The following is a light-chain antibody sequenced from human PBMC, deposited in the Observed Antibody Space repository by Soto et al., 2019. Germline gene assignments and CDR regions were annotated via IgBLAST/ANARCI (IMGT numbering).Light chain of an antibody. CDR1: QSVSSN. V-gene: IGKV3-15*01. J-gene: IGKJ1*01. Sequence: EIVMTQSPATLSVSPGERATLSCRASQSVSSNLAWYQQTPGQAPRLLIYGASTRAPGIPARFSGSGSGTEFTLTISSLQSEAFAVYYCQQYNNWGTFGQGTKVEIK. CDR2: GAS. CDR3: QQYNNWGT.